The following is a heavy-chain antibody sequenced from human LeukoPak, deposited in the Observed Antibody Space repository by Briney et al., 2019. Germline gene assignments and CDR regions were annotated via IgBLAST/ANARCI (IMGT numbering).Heavy chain of an antibody. CDR2: ISRSGGST. CDR3: AKDGRLWFGELTWYFDY. J-gene: IGHJ4*02. CDR1: GFTFSSYA. D-gene: IGHD3-10*01. Sequence: GGSLRLSCAASGFTFSSYAMSWVRQAPGKGLEWVSAISRSGGSTYYADSVKGRFTISRDNAKNSLYLQMNSLRAEDTALYYCAKDGRLWFGELTWYFDYWGQGTLVTVSS. V-gene: IGHV3-23*01.